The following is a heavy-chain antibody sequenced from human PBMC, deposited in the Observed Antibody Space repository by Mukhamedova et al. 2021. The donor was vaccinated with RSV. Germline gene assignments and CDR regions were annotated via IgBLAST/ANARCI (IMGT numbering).Heavy chain of an antibody. Sequence: GLEWMGGIIPTFGTANYAQKFQGRVTITADESTSTAYMELSSLRSEDTAVYYCARGGYYYDSSGYNAFDIWGQGTMVTVSS. J-gene: IGHJ3*02. CDR2: IIPTFGTA. D-gene: IGHD3-22*01. CDR3: ARGGYYYDSSGYNAFDI. V-gene: IGHV1-69*01.